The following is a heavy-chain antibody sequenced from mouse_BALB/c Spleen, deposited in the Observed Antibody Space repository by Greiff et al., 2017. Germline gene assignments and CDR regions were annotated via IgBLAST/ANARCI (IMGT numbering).Heavy chain of an antibody. CDR1: GFTFSSFG. CDR3: ARSYDAYWGFAY. CDR2: ISSGSSTI. V-gene: IGHV5-17*02. Sequence: EVKLMESGGGLVQPGGSRKLSCAASGFTFSSFGMHWVRQAPEKGLEWVAYISSGSSTIYYADTVKGRFTISRDNPKNTLFLQMTSLRSEDTAMYYCARSYDAYWGFAYWGQGTLVTVSA. D-gene: IGHD2-3*01. J-gene: IGHJ3*01.